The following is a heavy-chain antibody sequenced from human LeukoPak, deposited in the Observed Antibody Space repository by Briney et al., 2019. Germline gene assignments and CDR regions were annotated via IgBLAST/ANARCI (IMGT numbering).Heavy chain of an antibody. Sequence: PSEALSLTCTVSGGSISSSSYYWGWIRQPPGKGLEWIGSIYYSGSTYYNPSLKSRVTISVDTSKNQFSLKLSSVTAADTAVYYCASRNYDFWSGYPNWFDPWGQGTLVTVSS. V-gene: IGHV4-39*01. CDR3: ASRNYDFWSGYPNWFDP. D-gene: IGHD3-3*01. CDR1: GGSISSSSYY. CDR2: IYYSGST. J-gene: IGHJ5*02.